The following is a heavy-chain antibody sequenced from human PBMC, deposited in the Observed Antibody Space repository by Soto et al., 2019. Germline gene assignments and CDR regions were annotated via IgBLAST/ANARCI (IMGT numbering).Heavy chain of an antibody. Sequence: QVQLVESGGGVVQPGRSLRLSCAASGFTFSSYGMHWVRQAPGKGLEWVAVIWYDGSNKYYADSVKGRFTISRDNSKNTLYLQMNGLRAEDTAVYYCARDPAYSSSLHYYYGMDVWGQGTTVTVSS. V-gene: IGHV3-33*01. J-gene: IGHJ6*02. CDR3: ARDPAYSSSLHYYYGMDV. CDR2: IWYDGSNK. CDR1: GFTFSSYG. D-gene: IGHD6-13*01.